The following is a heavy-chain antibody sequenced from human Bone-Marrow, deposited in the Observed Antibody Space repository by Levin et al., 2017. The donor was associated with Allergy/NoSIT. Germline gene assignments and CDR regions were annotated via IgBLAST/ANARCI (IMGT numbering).Heavy chain of an antibody. Sequence: KPSETLSLTCTVSGGSISSYYWSWIRQPPGKGLEWIGYIYYSGSTNYNPSLKSRVTISVDTSKNQFSLKLSSVTAADTAVYYCARADRVRYSRFDYWGQGTLVTVSS. V-gene: IGHV4-59*01. CDR2: IYYSGST. CDR1: GGSISSYY. CDR3: ARADRVRYSRFDY. D-gene: IGHD6-13*01. J-gene: IGHJ4*02.